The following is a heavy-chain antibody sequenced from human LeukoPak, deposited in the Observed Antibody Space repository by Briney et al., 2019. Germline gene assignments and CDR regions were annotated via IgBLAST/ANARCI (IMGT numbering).Heavy chain of an antibody. V-gene: IGHV4-39*01. CDR2: IYYSGST. J-gene: IGHJ4*02. CDR1: GGSISSSSYY. Sequence: SETLSLTCTVSGGSISSSSYYWGWIRQPPGKGLEWIGSIYYSGSTYYNPSLKSRVTISVDTSKNQFSLKLSSVTAADTAVYYCARHGRDIVVVPAAILYFDYWGQGTLVTVYS. D-gene: IGHD2-2*02. CDR3: ARHGRDIVVVPAAILYFDY.